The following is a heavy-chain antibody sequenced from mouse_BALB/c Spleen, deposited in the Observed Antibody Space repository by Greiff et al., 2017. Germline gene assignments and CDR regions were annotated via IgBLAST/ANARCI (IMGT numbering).Heavy chain of an antibody. Sequence: EVQRVESGGDLVKPGGSLKLSCAASGFTFSSYGMSWVRQTPDKRLEWVATISSGGSYTYYPDSVKGRFTISIDNAKNTLYLQMSSLKSEDTAMYYCARNGAVVGAMDDGGQGTSVTVSS. D-gene: IGHD1-1*01. CDR1: GFTFSSYG. CDR2: ISSGGSYT. V-gene: IGHV5-6*01. J-gene: IGHJ4*01. CDR3: ARNGAVVGAMDD.